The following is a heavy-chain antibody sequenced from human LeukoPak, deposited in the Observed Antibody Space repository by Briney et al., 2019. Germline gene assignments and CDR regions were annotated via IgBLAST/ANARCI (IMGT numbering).Heavy chain of an antibody. Sequence: SETLSLTCAVYGGSFSGYYWSWIRQPPGKGLEWIGEINHSGSTTYNPSLMNRVTISVDTTKNQFSLKLSSVTAADTAVYYCARRGIAAAGTVFGYWGQGTLVTVSS. J-gene: IGHJ4*02. CDR2: INHSGST. V-gene: IGHV4-34*01. D-gene: IGHD6-13*01. CDR1: GGSFSGYY. CDR3: ARRGIAAAGTVFGY.